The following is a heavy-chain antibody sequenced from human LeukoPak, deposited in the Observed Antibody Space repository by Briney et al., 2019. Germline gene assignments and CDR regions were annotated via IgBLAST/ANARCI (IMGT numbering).Heavy chain of an antibody. Sequence: PSETLSLTCAVYGGSFSGYYCSWIRQPPGKGLEWIGEINHSGSTNYNPSLKSRVTISVDTSKNQFSLKLSSVTAADTAVYYCARGPTIAAAGRDYYYYGMDVWGQGTTVTVSS. V-gene: IGHV4-34*01. CDR2: INHSGST. CDR1: GGSFSGYY. J-gene: IGHJ6*02. CDR3: ARGPTIAAAGRDYYYYGMDV. D-gene: IGHD6-13*01.